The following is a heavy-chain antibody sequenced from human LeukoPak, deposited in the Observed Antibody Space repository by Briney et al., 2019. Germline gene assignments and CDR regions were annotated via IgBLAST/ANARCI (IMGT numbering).Heavy chain of an antibody. D-gene: IGHD3-10*01. CDR2: IYYSGST. J-gene: IGHJ3*02. Sequence: PSETLSLTCTVSGGSISSSSYYWGWIRQPPGKGLEWIGSIYYSGSTYYNPSLKSRVTISVDTSKNQFSLKLSSVTAADTVVYYCASELGRSDAFDIWGQGTMVTVSS. V-gene: IGHV4-39*07. CDR1: GGSISSSSYY. CDR3: ASELGRSDAFDI.